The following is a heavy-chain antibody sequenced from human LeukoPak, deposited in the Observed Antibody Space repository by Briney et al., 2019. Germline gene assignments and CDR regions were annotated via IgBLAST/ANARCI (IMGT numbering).Heavy chain of an antibody. D-gene: IGHD6-19*01. J-gene: IGHJ4*02. V-gene: IGHV1-69*04. CDR3: ARAKLGLKYSSGWYYFDY. CDR2: IIPILGIA. CDR1: GGTFSSYA. Sequence: SVKVSCKASGGTFSSYAISWVRQAPGQGLEWMGRIIPILGIANYAQKFQGRVTITADKSTSTAYMELSSLRSEDTAVYYCARAKLGLKYSSGWYYFDYWGQGALVTVSS.